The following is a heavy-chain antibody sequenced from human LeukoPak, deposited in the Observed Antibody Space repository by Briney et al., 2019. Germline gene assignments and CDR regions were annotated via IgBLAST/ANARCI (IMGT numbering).Heavy chain of an antibody. CDR2: IWKDGSDK. D-gene: IGHD5-24*01. J-gene: IGHJ3*02. CDR3: ARDANSDAFNI. CDR1: GFSFSNYG. Sequence: GGSLRLSCAASGFSFSNYGMHWVRQTPGKGLEWVAVIWKDGSDKKYADSVKGRFTISRDNSKNTLYLQMNGLRVEDTAVYYCARDANSDAFNIWGQGTMVTVSS. V-gene: IGHV3-33*01.